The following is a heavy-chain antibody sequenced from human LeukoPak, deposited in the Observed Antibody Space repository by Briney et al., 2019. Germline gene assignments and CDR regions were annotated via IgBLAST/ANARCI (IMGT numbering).Heavy chain of an antibody. V-gene: IGHV3-30*02. J-gene: IGHJ4*02. D-gene: IGHD1-26*01. CDR2: IRYDGSNK. Sequence: GGSLRLSCAASGFTFSGYGMHWVRQAPGKGLEWVAFIRYDGSNKYYADSVKGRFTISRDNSKNTLYLQMNSLRAEDTAVYYCAKDLDERELLVDYWGQGTLVTVSS. CDR1: GFTFSGYG. CDR3: AKDLDERELLVDY.